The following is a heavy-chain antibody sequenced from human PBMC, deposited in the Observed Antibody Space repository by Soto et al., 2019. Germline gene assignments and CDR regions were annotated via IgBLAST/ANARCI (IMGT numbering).Heavy chain of an antibody. V-gene: IGHV1-46*01. CDR1: GYTFTSYY. Sequence: ASVKVSCKASGYTFTSYYMHWVRQAPGQGLEWMGIINPSGGSTSYAQKFQGRVTMTRDTSTSTVYMELSSLRSEDTAVYYCARDPYGVAARPYNWFDPWGQGTPVTVSS. J-gene: IGHJ5*02. CDR3: ARDPYGVAARPYNWFDP. CDR2: INPSGGST. D-gene: IGHD6-6*01.